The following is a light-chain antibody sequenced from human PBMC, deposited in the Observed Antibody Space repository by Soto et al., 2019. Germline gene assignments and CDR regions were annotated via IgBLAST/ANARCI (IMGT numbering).Light chain of an antibody. CDR3: QQLNTYRWT. Sequence: DIQLTQSPSFLSASVGDRVIITCRASQGISHYLAWYQQKPGKAPNLLIYGASTLQSGVPTRFSGSGSGTEFTLTISRLQPEDFPTYYCQQLNTYRWTFGQGTKVDIK. J-gene: IGKJ1*01. CDR1: QGISHY. V-gene: IGKV1-9*01. CDR2: GAS.